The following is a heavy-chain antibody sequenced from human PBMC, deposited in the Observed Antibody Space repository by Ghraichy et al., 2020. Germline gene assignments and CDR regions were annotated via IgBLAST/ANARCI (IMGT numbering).Heavy chain of an antibody. CDR2: ISAYNGNT. CDR3: ARDRLGSYYYDSSGSRMDV. V-gene: IGHV1-18*04. Sequence: ASVKVSCKASGYTFTSYGISWVRQAPGQGLEWMGWISAYNGNTNYAQKLQGRVTMTTDTSTSTAYMELRSLRSDDTAVYYCARDRLGSYYYDSSGSRMDVWGQGTTVTVSS. D-gene: IGHD3-22*01. CDR1: GYTFTSYG. J-gene: IGHJ6*02.